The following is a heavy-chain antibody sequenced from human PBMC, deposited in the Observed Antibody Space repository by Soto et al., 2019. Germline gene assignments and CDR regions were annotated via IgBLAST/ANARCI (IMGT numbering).Heavy chain of an antibody. Sequence: GGALRLSCAASGFTFSSYSMNWVRQAPGKGLGWVSSISSSSSYIYYADSVKGRFTISRDNAKNSLYLQMNSLRAEDTAVYYCARVPSKHIVVVTGLYYYYGMDVWGQGTTVTVSS. V-gene: IGHV3-21*01. CDR2: ISSSSSYI. J-gene: IGHJ6*02. CDR1: GFTFSSYS. CDR3: ARVPSKHIVVVTGLYYYYGMDV. D-gene: IGHD2-21*02.